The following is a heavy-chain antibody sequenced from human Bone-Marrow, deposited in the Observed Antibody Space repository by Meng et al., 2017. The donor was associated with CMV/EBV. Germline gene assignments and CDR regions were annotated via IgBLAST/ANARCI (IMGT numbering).Heavy chain of an antibody. D-gene: IGHD6-13*01. CDR2: IDWDDDK. CDR1: GFSLSTSGMC. J-gene: IGHJ6*02. Sequence: SGPTLVKPTQTLTPTCTFSGFSLSTSGMCVSWVRQPPGKALEWLALIDWDDDKYYSTSLKTRLTISKDTSKTQVVLTMTNMDPVDTATYYCSRQLVPLYYYGMDVWGQGTTVTVSS. V-gene: IGHV2-70*20. CDR3: SRQLVPLYYYGMDV.